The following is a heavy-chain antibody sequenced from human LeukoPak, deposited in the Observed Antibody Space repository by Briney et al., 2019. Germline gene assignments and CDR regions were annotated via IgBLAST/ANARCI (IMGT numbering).Heavy chain of an antibody. J-gene: IGHJ2*01. CDR1: GFTFNIYA. V-gene: IGHV3-30*04. CDR2: ISYGGTNT. CDR3: ARAPDYGSGSYAPYWYFDL. Sequence: PGGSLRLSCAASGFTFNIYAMNWVRQAPGKGLEWVTVISYGGTNTYYADSVKGRFTVSRDNSENTLYLQMNSLRTEDTAVYYCARAPDYGSGSYAPYWYFDLWGRGTLVTVSS. D-gene: IGHD3-10*01.